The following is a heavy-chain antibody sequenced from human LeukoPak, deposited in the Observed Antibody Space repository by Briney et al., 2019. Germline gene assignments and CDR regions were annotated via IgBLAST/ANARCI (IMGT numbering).Heavy chain of an antibody. CDR1: GGTFSSYA. J-gene: IGHJ4*02. D-gene: IGHD5-18*01. V-gene: IGHV1-69-2*01. Sequence: ASVKVSCKASGGTFSSYAISWVQQAPGKGLEWMGLVDPEDGETIYAEKFQGRVTITADTSTDTAYMELSSLRSEDTAVYYCARDRGYSYGGYFDYWGQGTLVTVSS. CDR2: VDPEDGET. CDR3: ARDRGYSYGGYFDY.